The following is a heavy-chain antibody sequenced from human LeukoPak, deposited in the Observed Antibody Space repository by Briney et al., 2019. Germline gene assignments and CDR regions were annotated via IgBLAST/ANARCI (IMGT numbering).Heavy chain of an antibody. CDR3: AREMGRAWYGPPDY. CDR1: GFIFSNYG. Sequence: GRPLGLYCAASGFIFSNYGMHWVRQAPGKRQEWGAVIWNDGSETFHADSVKGRFRIARDNSKNTLYLQMNSLRAEDTAVYFCAREMGRAWYGPPDYWGQGTLVTVSS. V-gene: IGHV3-33*01. D-gene: IGHD6-13*01. CDR2: IWNDGSET. J-gene: IGHJ4*02.